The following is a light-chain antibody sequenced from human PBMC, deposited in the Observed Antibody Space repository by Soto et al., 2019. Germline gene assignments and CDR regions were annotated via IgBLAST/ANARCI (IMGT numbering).Light chain of an antibody. J-gene: IGLJ2*01. V-gene: IGLV1-44*01. Sequence: VLTQPPSVSGTPGQRVTISCSGSRSNIGDNTVNWYQQLPGTAPKLLVYYSNQRPSGVPDRFSGSKSGTSASLAISGLQSEDEADYYCAAWDDSLNGPVFGGGTKVTVL. CDR1: RSNIGDNT. CDR2: YSN. CDR3: AAWDDSLNGPV.